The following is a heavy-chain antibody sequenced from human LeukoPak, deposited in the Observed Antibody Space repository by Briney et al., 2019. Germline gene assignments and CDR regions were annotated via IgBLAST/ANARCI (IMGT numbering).Heavy chain of an antibody. Sequence: GGSLRLSCATSGFSFSSYAMSWVRQAPGKGLEWVSAMSSSDDGRYYAASVSGRFTISRDTSRSTLYLQMNSLRAEDAAVYYCAKAPVTSCRGAFCYPFDYWGQGTLVTVSS. J-gene: IGHJ4*02. D-gene: IGHD2-15*01. CDR1: GFSFSSYA. CDR3: AKAPVTSCRGAFCYPFDY. V-gene: IGHV3-23*01. CDR2: MSSSDDGR.